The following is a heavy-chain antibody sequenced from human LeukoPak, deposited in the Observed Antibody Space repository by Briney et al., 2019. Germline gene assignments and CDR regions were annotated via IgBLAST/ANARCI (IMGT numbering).Heavy chain of an antibody. D-gene: IGHD2-2*01. CDR3: ASSDQWLPAAEDY. Sequence: PSQTLSITCTVSGGSISSGGYYWSWIRRPPGKGLEWIGYIYHSGSTYYNPSLKSRVTISVDRSKNQFSLKLSSVTAEDTAVYYCASSDQWLPAAEDYWGQGTLVTVSS. J-gene: IGHJ4*02. CDR2: IYHSGST. CDR1: GGSISSGGYY. V-gene: IGHV4-30-2*01.